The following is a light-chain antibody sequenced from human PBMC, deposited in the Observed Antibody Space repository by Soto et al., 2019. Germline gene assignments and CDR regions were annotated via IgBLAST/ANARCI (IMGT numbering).Light chain of an antibody. CDR2: EVS. Sequence: QSALTQPPSASGSPGQSVTISCTGTSSDVGGYNYVSWYQQHPGKAPKLMISEVSKRPSGVPYRFSGSKSGNTASLTVSGLQAEDEADYYCSSFAGNNNLVFGGGTKLTVL. CDR1: SSDVGGYNY. J-gene: IGLJ2*01. CDR3: SSFAGNNNLV. V-gene: IGLV2-8*01.